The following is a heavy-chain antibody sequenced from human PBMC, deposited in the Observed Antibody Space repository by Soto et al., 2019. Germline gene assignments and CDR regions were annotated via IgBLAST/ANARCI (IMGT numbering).Heavy chain of an antibody. CDR1: GVSISSYS. V-gene: IGHV4-59*08. CDR2: LYNIGRT. CDR3: ASRITDYGDFGALDI. Sequence: QVQLQESGPGLVKPSETLSLTCTVSGVSISSYSCIWIRQPPGKGLEWIAYLYNIGRTTYKPAISSRDTLSVDASKNQRSLKVHSVTAADTGVYYCASRITDYGDFGALDIWGQGTMVTVSS. D-gene: IGHD4-17*01. J-gene: IGHJ3*02.